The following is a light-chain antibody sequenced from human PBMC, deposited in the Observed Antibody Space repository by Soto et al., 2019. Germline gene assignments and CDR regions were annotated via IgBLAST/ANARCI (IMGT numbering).Light chain of an antibody. CDR1: SSDVGGYNY. Sequence: QSGLTQPASVSGSPGQSITISCTGTSSDVGGYNYVSWYQHHPGKAPELMIFEVSNRPSGVSHRFSGSKSGNTASLTISGLQTEDEGDYYCSSYTSSSTRVFGTGTKVTVL. CDR2: EVS. V-gene: IGLV2-14*01. CDR3: SSYTSSSTRV. J-gene: IGLJ1*01.